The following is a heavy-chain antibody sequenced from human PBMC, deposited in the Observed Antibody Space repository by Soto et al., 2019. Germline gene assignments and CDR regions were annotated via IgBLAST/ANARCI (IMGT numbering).Heavy chain of an antibody. CDR3: ARAVTWGLDV. V-gene: IGHV3-48*02. D-gene: IGHD3-10*01. CDR1: GFSFSLYS. J-gene: IGHJ6*02. Sequence: EVQLVESGGGLVQPGESLRLSCAASGFSFSLYSMSWVRQAPGKGLEWVSYISRSSTGIHYADSVKGRFTISRDDATNSMHLQMNSLRDGDTAVYYCARAVTWGLDVWGQGTTVSISS. CDR2: ISRSSTGI.